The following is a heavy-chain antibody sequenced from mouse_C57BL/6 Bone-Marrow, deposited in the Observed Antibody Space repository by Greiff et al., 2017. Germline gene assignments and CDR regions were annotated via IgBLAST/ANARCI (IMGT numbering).Heavy chain of an antibody. CDR2: INPYNGGT. CDR3: ARSGLYGSSYDYAMDY. V-gene: IGHV1-19*01. Sequence: EVQLQESGPVLVKPGASVKMSCKASGYTFTDYYMNWVKQSPGKSLEWIGVINPYNGGTSYNQKFKGKATLTVDKSSSTAYMELNSLTSEDSAVYYCARSGLYGSSYDYAMDYWGQGTSVTVSS. J-gene: IGHJ4*01. D-gene: IGHD1-1*01. CDR1: GYTFTDYY.